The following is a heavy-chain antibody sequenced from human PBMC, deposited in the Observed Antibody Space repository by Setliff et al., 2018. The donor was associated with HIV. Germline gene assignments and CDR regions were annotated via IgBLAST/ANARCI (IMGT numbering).Heavy chain of an antibody. Sequence: SETLSLTCAVSGYSISSGYYWGWIRQPPGKGLEWIGSIYHSGSTYYNPSLKSRVTISVDTSKNQFSLKLSSVTAADTAVYYWARSGCSGGSCYPFDPWGQGTRVTVAS. J-gene: IGHJ5*02. V-gene: IGHV4-38-2*01. CDR3: ARSGCSGGSCYPFDP. D-gene: IGHD2-15*01. CDR2: IYHSGST. CDR1: GYSISSGYY.